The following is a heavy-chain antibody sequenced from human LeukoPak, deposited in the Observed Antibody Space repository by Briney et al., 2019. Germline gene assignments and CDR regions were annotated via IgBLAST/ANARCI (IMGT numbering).Heavy chain of an antibody. J-gene: IGHJ4*02. Sequence: SETLSLTCAVYGGSFSGYYWNWIRQPLGKGLEWIGVINHFGRTKYNPSLKSRVTISGDTSKNQFSLKINSLTAADTAVYYCARSYRAHQTFYSSHFFDYWGQGTLVTVSS. CDR2: INHFGRT. V-gene: IGHV4-34*01. CDR1: GGSFSGYY. D-gene: IGHD5-18*01. CDR3: ARSYRAHQTFYSSHFFDY.